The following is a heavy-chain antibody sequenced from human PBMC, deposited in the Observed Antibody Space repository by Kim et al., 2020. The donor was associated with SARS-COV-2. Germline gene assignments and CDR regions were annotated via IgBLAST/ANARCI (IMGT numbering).Heavy chain of an antibody. V-gene: IGHV1-46*01. D-gene: IGHD3-3*01. CDR3: ARDPAFWSGYYYEPNWFDP. Sequence: ASVKVSCKASGYTFTSYYMHWVRQAPGQGLEWMGIINPSGGSTSYAQKFQGRVTMTRDTSTSTVYMELSSLRSEDTAVYYCARDPAFWSGYYYEPNWFDPWGQGTLVTVSS. CDR1: GYTFTSYY. CDR2: INPSGGST. J-gene: IGHJ5*02.